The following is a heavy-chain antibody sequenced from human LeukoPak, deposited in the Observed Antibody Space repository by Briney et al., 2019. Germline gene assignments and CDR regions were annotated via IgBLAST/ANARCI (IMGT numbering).Heavy chain of an antibody. J-gene: IGHJ4*02. D-gene: IGHD3-22*01. CDR2: ISAYSGNT. CDR3: ARDGGGYYYDSSGYYHRDFDY. Sequence: ASVKVSCKASGYTFTSYGISWVRQAPGQGLEWMGWISAYSGNTNYAQKLQGRVTMTTDTSTSTAYMELRSLRSDDTAVYYCARDGGGYYYDSSGYYHRDFDYWGQGTLVTVSS. V-gene: IGHV1-18*01. CDR1: GYTFTSYG.